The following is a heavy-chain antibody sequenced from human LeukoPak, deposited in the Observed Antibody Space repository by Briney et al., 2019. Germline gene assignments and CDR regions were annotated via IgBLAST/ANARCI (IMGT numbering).Heavy chain of an antibody. Sequence: AGGSLRLSCAASGFTFNSYAMSWVRQAPGKGLEWVLAISARGGTTYYADSVKGRFTISRDNSKNTLYLQMNSLGAEDTAVYYCAKEVAIPVAVDAFERWGQGTLVTVSS. CDR3: AKEVAIPVAVDAFER. CDR2: ISARGGTT. V-gene: IGHV3-23*01. D-gene: IGHD6-19*01. J-gene: IGHJ3*02. CDR1: GFTFNSYA.